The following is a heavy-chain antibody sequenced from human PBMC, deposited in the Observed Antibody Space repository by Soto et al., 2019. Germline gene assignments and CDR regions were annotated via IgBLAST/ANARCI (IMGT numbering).Heavy chain of an antibody. D-gene: IGHD2-8*01. V-gene: IGHV3-64*02. CDR3: ARESVRPHLPPPPDY. Sequence: EVRLVESGEALVQPGGSLRLSCAASGFTFSSYAMHWVRQAPGKGLEYVSGISSTGAYTYYAASLEGRFTISRDNSQNTVDLQMGSLRVEDTAVYYCARESVRPHLPPPPDYWGQGTLVTVSS. CDR1: GFTFSSYA. CDR2: ISSTGAYT. J-gene: IGHJ4*02.